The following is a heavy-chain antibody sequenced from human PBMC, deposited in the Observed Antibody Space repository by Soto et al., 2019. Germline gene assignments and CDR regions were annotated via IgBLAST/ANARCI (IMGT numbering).Heavy chain of an antibody. CDR1: GGTFSSYA. V-gene: IGHV1-69*01. CDR3: AKAGSGYYTRGYYYYGMDV. J-gene: IGHJ6*02. Sequence: QVQLVQSGAEVKKPGSSVKVSCKASGGTFSSYAISWVRQAPGQGLEWMGGIIPIFGTANYAQKFQGRVTITADESTSTGYMELSSLRSEDTAVYYCAKAGSGYYTRGYYYYGMDVWGQGTTVTVSS. D-gene: IGHD3-3*01. CDR2: IIPIFGTA.